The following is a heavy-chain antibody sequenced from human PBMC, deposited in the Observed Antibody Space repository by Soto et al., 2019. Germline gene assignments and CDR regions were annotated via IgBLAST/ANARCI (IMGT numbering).Heavy chain of an antibody. Sequence: ASVKVSCKTSGYFFTSHYIHWVRLSPGRGLEWMGRINPNNGDTNSPQKFQGRVTMTSDTSISTAYMEMSGLRSDDTALYYCAREVTYGGGSFSLGLWGQGTLVTVSS. CDR1: GYFFTSHY. J-gene: IGHJ4*02. D-gene: IGHD3-10*01. CDR3: AREVTYGGGSFSLGL. CDR2: INPNNGDT. V-gene: IGHV1-2*06.